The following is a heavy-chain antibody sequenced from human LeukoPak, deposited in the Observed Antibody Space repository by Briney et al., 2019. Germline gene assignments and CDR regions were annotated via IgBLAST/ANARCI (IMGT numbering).Heavy chain of an antibody. J-gene: IGHJ4*02. CDR3: AKDRSELLWFGALSDY. V-gene: IGHV1-69*13. D-gene: IGHD3-10*01. CDR2: IIPIFGTA. CDR1: GGTFSSYA. Sequence: GASVKVSCKASGGTFSSYAISWVRQSPGQGLEWMGGIIPIFGTANYAQKFQGRVTITADESTSTAYMELSSLRADDTAVYYCAKDRSELLWFGALSDYWGQGTLVTVSS.